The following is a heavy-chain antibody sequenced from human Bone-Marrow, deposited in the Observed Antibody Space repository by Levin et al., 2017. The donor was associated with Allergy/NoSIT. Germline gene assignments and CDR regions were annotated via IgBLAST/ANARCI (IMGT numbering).Heavy chain of an antibody. J-gene: IGHJ4*02. CDR1: GFTFSSYS. CDR3: ARDYSWSSDS. D-gene: IGHD2-8*02. Sequence: GGSLRLSCAASGFTFSSYSMNWVRQAPGRGLEWISYIRPDNDIRSYADSVKGRFTISRDNAKNSLYLQMNSLRAADTAFYYCARDYSWSSDSWGQGTLVTVSS. V-gene: IGHV3-48*04. CDR2: IRPDNDIR.